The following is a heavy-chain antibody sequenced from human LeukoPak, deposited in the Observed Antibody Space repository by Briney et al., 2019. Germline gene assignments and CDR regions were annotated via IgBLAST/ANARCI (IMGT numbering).Heavy chain of an antibody. J-gene: IGHJ4*02. V-gene: IGHV1-46*01. CDR3: AREGMVAALYYDFWSGYPY. CDR2: INPSGSST. Sequence: ASVKVSCKASGYTFTSYYMHWVRQAPGQGLEWMGIINPSGSSTSYAQKFQGRVTMTRDTSTSTVYMELSSLRSEDTAVYYCAREGMVAALYYDFWSGYPYWGQGTLVTVSS. CDR1: GYTFTSYY. D-gene: IGHD3-3*01.